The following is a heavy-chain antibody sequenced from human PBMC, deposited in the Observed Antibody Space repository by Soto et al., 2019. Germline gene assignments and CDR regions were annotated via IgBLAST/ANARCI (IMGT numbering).Heavy chain of an antibody. CDR2: MNPNSGNT. V-gene: IGHV1-8*02. J-gene: IGHJ4*02. Sequence: ASVKVSYRASGFTFTSPAIHWVRQARGQGLEWIGWMNPNSGNTGYAQKFQGRVTMTRNISISTAYMELSSLRSEDTAVYYCAREGVRSTHVWGQGTMVTVSS. D-gene: IGHD2-2*01. CDR3: AREGVRSTHV. CDR1: GFTFTSPA.